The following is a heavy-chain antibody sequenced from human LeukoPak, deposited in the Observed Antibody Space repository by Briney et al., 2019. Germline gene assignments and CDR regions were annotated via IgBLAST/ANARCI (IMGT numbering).Heavy chain of an antibody. V-gene: IGHV3-7*03. Sequence: GGSLRLSCAASGFTFSSYWMSWVPQAPGKGLEWVANIKQDGSEKYYVDSVKGRFTISRDNAKNSLYLQMNSLRAGDTAVYYCARSRCSSTSCLYFQHWGQGTLVTVSS. CDR2: IKQDGSEK. CDR1: GFTFSSYW. D-gene: IGHD2-2*01. J-gene: IGHJ1*01. CDR3: ARSRCSSTSCLYFQH.